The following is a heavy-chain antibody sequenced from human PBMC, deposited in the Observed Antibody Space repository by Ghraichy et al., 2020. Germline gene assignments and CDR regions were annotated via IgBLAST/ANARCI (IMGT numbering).Heavy chain of an antibody. V-gene: IGHV3-23*01. D-gene: IGHD3-10*01. CDR2: ISVTGSDT. J-gene: IGHJ3*01. CDR3: ATVIYDDSGRDFDL. CDR1: GFAFSNYA. Sequence: GGSLRLSCAASGFAFSNYAMVWVRHAPERRLEWVSTISVTGSDTYYPDSVKGQFTVYRDNSKNTLYLQLNRLRAEDTAVYYCATVIYDDSGRDFDLWGRGIMVTVSS.